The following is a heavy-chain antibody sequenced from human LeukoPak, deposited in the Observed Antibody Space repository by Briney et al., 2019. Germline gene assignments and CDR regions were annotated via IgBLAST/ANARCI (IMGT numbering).Heavy chain of an antibody. Sequence: SGTLSLTCAASGGSFSSYYRSWIRQPPGKGLEWIGEINQSGSTKYNPSLKSRVTTSVDTSKNQLSMKLSSVTAADTAVNYWARGGYCSGGSCYGGGFDYWGQGTLVTVSS. CDR1: GGSFSSYY. CDR2: INQSGST. CDR3: ARGGYCSGGSCYGGGFDY. V-gene: IGHV4-34*01. J-gene: IGHJ4*02. D-gene: IGHD2-15*01.